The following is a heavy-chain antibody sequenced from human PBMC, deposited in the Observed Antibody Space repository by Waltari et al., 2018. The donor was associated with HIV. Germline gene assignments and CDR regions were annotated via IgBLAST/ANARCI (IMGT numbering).Heavy chain of an antibody. CDR1: GGSITSSSNF. V-gene: IGHV4-39*02. CDR3: ASSYTYSVWGAFDT. CDR2: IYHDGST. D-gene: IGHD6-19*01. J-gene: IGHJ3*02. Sequence: QMQLQESGPRLVKPSETLSLTCTVSGGSITSSSNFWGWIRQPPEKGLEWIGSIYHDGSTHYEPSLKDSSLKSRVTISLDTSKNLFSLELTSVTATDTAIYYCASSYTYSVWGAFDTWGQGTMVTVSS.